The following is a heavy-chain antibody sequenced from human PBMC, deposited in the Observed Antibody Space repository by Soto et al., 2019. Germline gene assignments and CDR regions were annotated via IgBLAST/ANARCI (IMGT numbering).Heavy chain of an antibody. CDR2: ISGSGGST. Sequence: GGSLRLSCAASGFTFSSYAMSWVRQAPGKGLEWVSAISGSGGSTYYADSVKGRFTISRDNSKNTLYLQMNSLRAEDTAVYYCAKGIEIVLMVYATDLLPDYWGQGTLVTVSS. V-gene: IGHV3-23*01. CDR3: AKGIEIVLMVYATDLLPDY. J-gene: IGHJ4*02. CDR1: GFTFSSYA. D-gene: IGHD2-8*01.